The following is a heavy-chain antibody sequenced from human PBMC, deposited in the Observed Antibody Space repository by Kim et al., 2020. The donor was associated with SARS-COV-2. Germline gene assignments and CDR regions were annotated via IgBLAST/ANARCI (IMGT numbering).Heavy chain of an antibody. J-gene: IGHJ4*02. CDR1: GGSISSSSYY. Sequence: SETLSLTCTVSGGSISSSSYYWGWIRQPPGKGLEWIGSIYYSGSTYYNPSLKSRVTISVDTSKNQFSLKLSSVTAADTAVYYCARAGAPRAPQDYWGQGTLVTVSS. CDR2: IYYSGST. D-gene: IGHD1-26*01. V-gene: IGHV4-39*01. CDR3: ARAGAPRAPQDY.